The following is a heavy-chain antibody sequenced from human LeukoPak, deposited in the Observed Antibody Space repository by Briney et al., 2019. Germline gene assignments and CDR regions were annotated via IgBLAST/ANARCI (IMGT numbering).Heavy chain of an antibody. D-gene: IGHD5-12*01. CDR1: GGSISSYY. V-gene: IGHV4-4*07. CDR2: IYTSGST. CDR3: ARRLIVATIDY. J-gene: IGHJ4*02. Sequence: SETLSLTCTVSGGSISSYYWSWIRQPAGKGLEWIGRIYTSGSTNYNPSLKSRVTISVDTSKNQFSLRLSSVTAADTAVYYCARRLIVATIDYWGQGTLVTVSS.